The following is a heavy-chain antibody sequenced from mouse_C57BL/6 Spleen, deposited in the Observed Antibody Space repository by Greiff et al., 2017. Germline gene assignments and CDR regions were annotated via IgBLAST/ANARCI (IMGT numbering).Heavy chain of an antibody. CDR1: GFSLTSYA. CDR2: IWTGGGT. Sequence: QVQLQQSGPGLVAPSQSLSITCTVSGFSLTSYAISWVRQPPGKGLEWLGVIWTGGGTNYNSALKSRLSISKDNSKSQVFLKMNSLQTDDTARYYCARGKDYSNYHWYFDVWGTGTTVTVSS. V-gene: IGHV2-9-1*01. CDR3: ARGKDYSNYHWYFDV. J-gene: IGHJ1*03. D-gene: IGHD2-5*01.